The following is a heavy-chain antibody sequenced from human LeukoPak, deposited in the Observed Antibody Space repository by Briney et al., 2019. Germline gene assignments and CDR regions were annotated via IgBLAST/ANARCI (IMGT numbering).Heavy chain of an antibody. CDR3: ARSLRRGSGYNWFDP. CDR1: GGSISSGGYY. D-gene: IGHD5-24*01. J-gene: IGHJ5*02. Sequence: PSQTLSLTCTVSGGSISSGGYYWSWIRQPPGKGLEWIGEINHSGSTNYNPSLKSRVTISVDTSKNQFSLKLSSVTAADTAVYYCARSLRRGSGYNWFDPWGQGTLVTVSS. V-gene: IGHV4-30-2*01. CDR2: INHSGST.